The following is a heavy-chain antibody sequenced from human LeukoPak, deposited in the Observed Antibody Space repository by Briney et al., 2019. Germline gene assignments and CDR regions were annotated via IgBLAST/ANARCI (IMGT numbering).Heavy chain of an antibody. CDR1: GFSLSTSGVA. CDR3: ARRSLSCFDY. J-gene: IGHJ4*02. V-gene: IGHV2-5*01. CDR2: VYGNDNK. Sequence: SGPTLVNPTQTLTLTCTFSGFSLSTSGVAVGWIRQPPGKALGRLALVYGNDNKRYSPSLQSRLTITKDTSENQVVLTMTTMDPVDTATYYCARRSLSCFDYWGQGTLVTVSS. D-gene: IGHD3-10*01.